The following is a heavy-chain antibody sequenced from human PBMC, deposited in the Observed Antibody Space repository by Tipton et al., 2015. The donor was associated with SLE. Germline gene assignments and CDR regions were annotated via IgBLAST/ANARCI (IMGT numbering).Heavy chain of an antibody. CDR3: ARHRSSIVGATVDY. J-gene: IGHJ4*02. V-gene: IGHV4-4*07. Sequence: LRLSCTVSGGSISNYYWSWIRQPAGKGLEWIGRIYTSGSTTYNPSLKSRVTMSVDTSKNQFSLKLSSVTAADTAVYYCARHRSSIVGATVDYWGQGTLVTVSS. CDR2: IYTSGST. D-gene: IGHD1-26*01. CDR1: GGSISNYY.